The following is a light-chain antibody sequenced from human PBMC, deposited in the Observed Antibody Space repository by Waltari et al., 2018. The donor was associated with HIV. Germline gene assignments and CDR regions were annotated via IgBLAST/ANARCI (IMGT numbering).Light chain of an antibody. CDR2: EGT. J-gene: IGLJ1*01. CDR3: CSYAGDSTYV. Sequence: QSALTQPASVSGSPGQSITISCTGTSSDVGSYNLVSWYQQHPGKAPKLLIYEGTKRPSGVSNRFSGSKSGNTASLTISGLQAEDEALYYCCSYAGDSTYVFGTGTKVTVL. CDR1: SSDVGSYNL. V-gene: IGLV2-23*01.